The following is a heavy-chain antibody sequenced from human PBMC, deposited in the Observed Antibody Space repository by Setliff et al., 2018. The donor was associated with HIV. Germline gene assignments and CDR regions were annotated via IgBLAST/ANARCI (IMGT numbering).Heavy chain of an antibody. CDR1: GFTFSSYG. J-gene: IGHJ4*02. CDR2: IWYDGSNK. Sequence: GGSLRLSCAASGFTFSSYGMHWVRQAPGKGLEWVAVIWYDGSNKYYADSVKGRFTISRDNSKNTVFLQLNNLRAEDTATYYCARLIATLGMALTASPDLDFWGPGTLVTVSS. D-gene: IGHD7-27*01. V-gene: IGHV3-33*01. CDR3: ARLIATLGMALTASPDLDF.